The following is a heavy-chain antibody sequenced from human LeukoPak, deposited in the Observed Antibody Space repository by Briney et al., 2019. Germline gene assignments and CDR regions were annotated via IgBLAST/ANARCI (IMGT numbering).Heavy chain of an antibody. J-gene: IGHJ6*02. CDR1: GGSISSYY. CDR2: IYYSGST. D-gene: IGHD6-13*01. Sequence: SEALSLACTVSGGSISSYYWSWIRQPPGKGLEWIGYIYYSGSTNYNPSLKSRVTISVDTSKNQFSLKLGSVTAADTAVYYCASGYDYYYGMDVWGQGTTVTVSS. V-gene: IGHV4-59*08. CDR3: ASGYDYYYGMDV.